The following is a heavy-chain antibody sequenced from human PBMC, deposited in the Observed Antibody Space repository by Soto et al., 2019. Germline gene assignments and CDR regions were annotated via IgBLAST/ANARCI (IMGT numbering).Heavy chain of an antibody. V-gene: IGHV4-34*01. Sequence: KASETLSLTCAVYGGSFSGYYWSWIRQPPGKGLEWIGEINHSGSTNYNPSLKSRVTISVDTSKNQFSLKLSSVTAADTAVYYCAGITGTTSQYNWFDPWGQGTLVTVSS. CDR2: INHSGST. J-gene: IGHJ5*02. D-gene: IGHD1-7*01. CDR1: GGSFSGYY. CDR3: AGITGTTSQYNWFDP.